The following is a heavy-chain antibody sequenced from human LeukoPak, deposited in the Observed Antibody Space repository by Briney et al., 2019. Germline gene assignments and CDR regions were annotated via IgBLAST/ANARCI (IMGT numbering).Heavy chain of an antibody. J-gene: IGHJ2*01. CDR2: IYYSGST. D-gene: IGHD6-19*01. Sequence: PSETLSLTCTVSGGSISSYYWSWIRQPPGKGLEWIGYIYYSGSTNYNPSLKSRVTISVDTSKNQFSLKLSSVTAADTAVYYCARDAGDSSGWYSWYFDLWGRGTLVTVSS. CDR1: GGSISSYY. V-gene: IGHV4-59*01. CDR3: ARDAGDSSGWYSWYFDL.